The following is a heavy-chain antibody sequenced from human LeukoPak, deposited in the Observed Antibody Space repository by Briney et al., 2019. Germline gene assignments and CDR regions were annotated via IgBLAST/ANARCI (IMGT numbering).Heavy chain of an antibody. J-gene: IGHJ4*02. CDR3: ARSYGVGYYDSSGPLDY. CDR1: GFTFSDYY. V-gene: IGHV3-11*01. Sequence: GRSLRLSCAASGFTFSDYYMSWIRQAPGKGLEWVSYISSSGSTIYYADSVKGRYTISRDNAKNSLYLQMNSLRAEDTAVYYCARSYGVGYYDSSGPLDYWGQGTLVTVSS. CDR2: ISSSGSTI. D-gene: IGHD3-22*01.